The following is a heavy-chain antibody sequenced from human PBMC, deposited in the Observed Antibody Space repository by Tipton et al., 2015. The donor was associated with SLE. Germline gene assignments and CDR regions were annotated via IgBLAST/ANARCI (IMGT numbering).Heavy chain of an antibody. V-gene: IGHV4-31*03. Sequence: TLSLTCTVSGVSVSSGGYYWNWIRQHPGKGLEWIGCHNSRGSTYYNPSLKSRLTMSVDTSNNPFSLQLSSVTAADTALYYCVSSGYPLGSFDVWGQGTMVTVS. J-gene: IGHJ3*01. CDR1: GVSVSSGGYY. D-gene: IGHD3-9*01. CDR2: HNSRGST. CDR3: VSSGYPLGSFDV.